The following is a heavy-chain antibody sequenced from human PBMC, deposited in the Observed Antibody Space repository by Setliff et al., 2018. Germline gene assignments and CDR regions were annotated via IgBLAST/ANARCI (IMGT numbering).Heavy chain of an antibody. V-gene: IGHV4-38-2*01. D-gene: IGHD2-2*01. CDR2: VYYSGTT. J-gene: IGHJ2*01. CDR1: DFSVPTVYY. CDR3: ARTSTGRYFDL. Sequence: PSETLSLICAVSDFSVPTVYYWGWIRQPPGKGLEWIASVYYSGTTYYNPSLESRVTMSVDTSKSHFSLNLYSVTAADTAVYFCARTSTGRYFDLWGRGTPVTVSS.